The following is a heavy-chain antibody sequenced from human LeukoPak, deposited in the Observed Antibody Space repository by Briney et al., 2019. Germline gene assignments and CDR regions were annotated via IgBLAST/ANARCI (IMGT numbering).Heavy chain of an antibody. D-gene: IGHD3-9*01. CDR3: AKDATASPYFHWFDN. Sequence: GGSLRLSCAASGFTFSSYAMNWVRQAPGKGLEWVAGISTGDRTFHAESVKGRFTISRDKSKDTLYLQMNSLRAEDTAVYYCAKDATASPYFHWFDNWGQGTQVIVSS. J-gene: IGHJ4*02. CDR1: GFTFSSYA. CDR2: ISTGDRT. V-gene: IGHV3-23*01.